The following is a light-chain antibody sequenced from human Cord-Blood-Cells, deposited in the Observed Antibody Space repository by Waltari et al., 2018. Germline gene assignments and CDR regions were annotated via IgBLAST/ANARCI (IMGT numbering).Light chain of an antibody. V-gene: IGKV1-5*03. Sequence: DIQMTQSPSTLSASVGDRVTITCRASQSISSWLAWYQQKPGKAPKLLIYKASSLESGVQSRFSGNGSGTEFTLTISSLQPDDFATYYCQQYNSYLYSFGQGTKLEIK. CDR2: KAS. J-gene: IGKJ2*03. CDR1: QSISSW. CDR3: QQYNSYLYS.